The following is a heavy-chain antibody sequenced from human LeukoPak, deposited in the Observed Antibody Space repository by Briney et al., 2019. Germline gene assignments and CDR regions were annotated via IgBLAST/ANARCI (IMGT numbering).Heavy chain of an antibody. CDR3: ARAIVVVPAYYYYGMDV. D-gene: IGHD2-2*01. CDR1: GFTFSSYW. Sequence: GGSLRLSCAASGFTFSSYWMSWVRQAPGKGLEWVANIKQDRSEKYYVDSVKGRFTISRDNAKNSLYLQMNSLRAEDTAVYYCARAIVVVPAYYYYGMDVWGQGTTVTVSS. CDR2: IKQDRSEK. V-gene: IGHV3-7*04. J-gene: IGHJ6*02.